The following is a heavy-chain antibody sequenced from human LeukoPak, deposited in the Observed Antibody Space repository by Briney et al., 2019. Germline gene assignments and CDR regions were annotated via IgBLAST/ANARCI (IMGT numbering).Heavy chain of an antibody. V-gene: IGHV4-34*01. CDR2: INHSGST. J-gene: IGHJ4*02. CDR3: ARGPFTAWFHY. D-gene: IGHD3-10*01. Sequence: SETLSLTCAVYGGSFRGYYWSWIRQPPGEGLERIGEINHSGSTNYNPSLKSRVTISVDTSKHQFSLKLSSVTAADTAVYYCARGPFTAWFHYWGQGTLVTVPS. CDR1: GGSFRGYY.